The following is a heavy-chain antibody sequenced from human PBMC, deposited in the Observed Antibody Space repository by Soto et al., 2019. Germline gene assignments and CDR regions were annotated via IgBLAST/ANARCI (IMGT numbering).Heavy chain of an antibody. CDR1: GYTFTSYG. Sequence: ASVKVSCKASGYTFTSYGISWVRQAPGQGLEWMGWISAYNGNTNYAQKLQGRVTMTTDTSTSTAYMELRSLRSDDTAVYYCARQTMQWLAQAYYFDYWGQGTLVTVSS. D-gene: IGHD6-19*01. V-gene: IGHV1-18*04. CDR3: ARQTMQWLAQAYYFDY. CDR2: ISAYNGNT. J-gene: IGHJ4*02.